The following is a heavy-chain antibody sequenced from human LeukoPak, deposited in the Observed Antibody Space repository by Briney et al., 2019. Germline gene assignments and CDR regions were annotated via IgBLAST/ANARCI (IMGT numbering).Heavy chain of an antibody. CDR3: ARISGSYLAY. CDR1: GGSFSGYY. J-gene: IGHJ4*02. V-gene: IGHV4-34*01. CDR2: INHSGST. D-gene: IGHD1-26*01. Sequence: PSETLSLTCAVYGGSFSGYYWSWIRQPPGKGLEWIGEINHSGSTNYNPSLKSRVTISVDKSKNQFSLKLSSVTAADTAVYYCARISGSYLAYWGQGTLVTVSS.